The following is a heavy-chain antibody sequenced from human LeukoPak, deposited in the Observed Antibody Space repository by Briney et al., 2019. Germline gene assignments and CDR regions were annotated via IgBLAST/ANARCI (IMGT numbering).Heavy chain of an antibody. Sequence: ASVKVSCKASGYTFTSYGISWVRQAPGRGLEWMGWISAYNGNTNYAQKLQGRVTMTTDTSTSTAYMELRNLRSDDTAVYYCARDLLGDYFDYWGQGTLVTVSS. V-gene: IGHV1-18*01. CDR3: ARDLLGDYFDY. CDR2: ISAYNGNT. J-gene: IGHJ4*02. CDR1: GYTFTSYG.